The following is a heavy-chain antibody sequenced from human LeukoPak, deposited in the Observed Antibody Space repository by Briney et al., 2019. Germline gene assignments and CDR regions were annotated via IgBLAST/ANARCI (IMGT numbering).Heavy chain of an antibody. V-gene: IGHV4-59*01. CDR3: ARGGWYPESFQH. Sequence: SETLSVTCTVSGGSISSDCWSWIRQPPGKGLEWIGYIYYSGSTNYNPSLKSRVTISVDTSKNQFSLKLSSVTAADTAVYYCARGGWYPESFQHWGQGALVTVSS. J-gene: IGHJ1*01. CDR1: GGSISSDC. D-gene: IGHD6-19*01. CDR2: IYYSGST.